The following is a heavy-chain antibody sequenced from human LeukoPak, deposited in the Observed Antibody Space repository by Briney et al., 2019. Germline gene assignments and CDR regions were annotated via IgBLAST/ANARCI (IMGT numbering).Heavy chain of an antibody. CDR1: GGSISSGSHY. D-gene: IGHD3-10*01. CDR2: IYHSGNS. V-gene: IGHV4-39*01. Sequence: PSETLSLTCTVSGGSISSGSHYWGWIRQPPGKELEWIGNIYHSGNSYYNPSLKSRVTISVDASKNQFSLNLSSVTAADTAVYYCARLSYGSGSHYNFYFDFWGQGTLVTVSA. CDR3: ARLSYGSGSHYNFYFDF. J-gene: IGHJ4*02.